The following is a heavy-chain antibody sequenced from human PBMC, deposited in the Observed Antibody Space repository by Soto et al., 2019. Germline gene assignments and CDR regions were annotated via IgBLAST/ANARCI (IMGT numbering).Heavy chain of an antibody. D-gene: IGHD2-2*01. CDR1: GGSISNYC. J-gene: IGHJ4*02. CDR3: ARHFTTSKPRYFDH. Sequence: SETLSLTCAASGGSISNYCWSWIRQPPGKGLEWIGYIYDSGSTNYNPSLKSRVTISLDTSKSQFSLNLSSVTAADTAVYYCARHFTTSKPRYFDHWGQGTLVTVSS. V-gene: IGHV4-59*08. CDR2: IYDSGST.